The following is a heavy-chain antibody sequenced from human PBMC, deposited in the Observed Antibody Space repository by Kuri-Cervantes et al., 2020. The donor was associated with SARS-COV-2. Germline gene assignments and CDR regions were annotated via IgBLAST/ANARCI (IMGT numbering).Heavy chain of an antibody. CDR3: AKVGSVGAFTY. Sequence: GGSLRLSCAASGFTVSSNYMSWVRQAPGKGPEWVSVIYSGGSAFYAASVEGRFTISRDNAKNSLYLQMNSLRAEDTALYYCAKVGSVGAFTYWGQGTLVTVSS. D-gene: IGHD6-25*01. J-gene: IGHJ4*02. CDR2: IYSGGSA. V-gene: IGHV3-53*05. CDR1: GFTVSSNY.